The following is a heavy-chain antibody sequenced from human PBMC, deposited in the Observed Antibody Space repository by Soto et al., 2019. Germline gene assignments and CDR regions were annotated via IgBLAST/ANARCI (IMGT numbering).Heavy chain of an antibody. J-gene: IGHJ4*02. CDR1: GGTITSDDYH. D-gene: IGHD2-15*01. CDR2: IYYSGT. CDR3: ARDLAYCASGSCYAKWGS. V-gene: IGHV4-30-4*01. Sequence: PSETLSLTCTVPGGTITSDDYHWTWIRQPPGKGLEWIGFIYYSGTYYNPSLRGRVTISVDTSKNELSLKLSSVTAADTAVYYCARDLAYCASGSCYAKWGSWGQGTLVTVSS.